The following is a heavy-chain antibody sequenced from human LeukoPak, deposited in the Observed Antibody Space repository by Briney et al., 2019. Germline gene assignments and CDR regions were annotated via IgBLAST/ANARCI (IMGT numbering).Heavy chain of an antibody. Sequence: GGSLRLSCAASGFTFSSYVVSCVRQAPGKGLEWVSGISVSGGTTYYADSVKGRFTISRDSSKNTLYLQMNSLRVEDTAVYYCAKHFRYCPSSKCFNPGVFDTCGQGTTVTVSS. D-gene: IGHD2/OR15-2a*01. CDR3: AKHFRYCPSSKCFNPGVFDT. J-gene: IGHJ3*02. V-gene: IGHV3-23*01. CDR2: ISVSGGTT. CDR1: GFTFSSYV.